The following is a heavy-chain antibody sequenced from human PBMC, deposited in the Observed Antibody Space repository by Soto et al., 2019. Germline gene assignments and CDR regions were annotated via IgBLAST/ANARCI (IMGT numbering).Heavy chain of an antibody. V-gene: IGHV4-4*02. D-gene: IGHD6-13*01. CDR3: RSSTRKSGRYWYFGL. J-gene: IGHJ2*01. CDR1: GGSINSSDW. Sequence: QVQLQESGPGLVKPSGTLSLTCAVSGGSINSSDWWSWVRQPPGKGLEWIGEIYHSGTTYYNPSLKSPVTMSLDESNILSSLHLTSVTAADAAVYYCRSSTRKSGRYWYFGLWGRGTLVTVSS. CDR2: IYHSGTT.